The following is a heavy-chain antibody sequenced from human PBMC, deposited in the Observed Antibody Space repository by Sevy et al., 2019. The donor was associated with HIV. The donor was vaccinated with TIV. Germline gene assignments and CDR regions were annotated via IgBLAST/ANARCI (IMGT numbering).Heavy chain of an antibody. CDR2: IYYSGST. D-gene: IGHD3-10*01. Sequence: SETLSLTCTVSGGSMSSSSYYWGWIRQPPGKGLEWIGNIYYSGSTYYDPSLKSRVTISVDTSKNQFSLKLSSVTAADTAVYYCARLGRGEILYYFDYWGQGTLVTVSS. V-gene: IGHV4-39*01. CDR3: ARLGRGEILYYFDY. J-gene: IGHJ4*02. CDR1: GGSMSSSSYY.